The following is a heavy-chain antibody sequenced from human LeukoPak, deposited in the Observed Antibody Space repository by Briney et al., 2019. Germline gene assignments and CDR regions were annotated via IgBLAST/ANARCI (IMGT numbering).Heavy chain of an antibody. Sequence: SETLSLTCTVSGDFITAYYWSWIRKSPGKGLEWIGYVYYTGSTEYNPSLRSRVTISLEMSKHQFSLDLTSVTAADTAVYYCASNTGTVFDYWGQGALVTVSS. V-gene: IGHV4-59*01. CDR3: ASNTGTVFDY. D-gene: IGHD7-27*01. CDR2: VYYTGST. CDR1: GDFITAYY. J-gene: IGHJ4*02.